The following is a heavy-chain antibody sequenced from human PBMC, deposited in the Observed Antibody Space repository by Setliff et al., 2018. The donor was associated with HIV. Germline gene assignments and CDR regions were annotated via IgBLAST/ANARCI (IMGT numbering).Heavy chain of an antibody. V-gene: IGHV3-48*03. J-gene: IGHJ4*02. CDR2: ISGRSSDP. CDR1: GLIFSSYE. Sequence: GGSLRLSCAASGLIFSSYEMNWVRQAPGKGLEWVSYISGRSSDPNYADSVKGRFTISRDNAKNSVYLQMNSLRAEDTAMYYCVRPVREPVDWGRGTLVTVS. CDR3: VRPVREPVD. D-gene: IGHD6-19*01.